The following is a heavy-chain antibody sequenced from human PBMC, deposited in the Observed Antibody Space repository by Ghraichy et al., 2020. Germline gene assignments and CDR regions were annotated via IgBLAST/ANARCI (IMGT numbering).Heavy chain of an antibody. D-gene: IGHD5-24*01. CDR3: ARDARTRDGYNSIVAFDI. CDR2: IYYSGST. Sequence: SETLSLTCTVSGGSVSSGSYYWSWIRQPPGKGLEWIGYIYYSGSTNYNPSLKSRVTISVDTSKNQFSLKLSSVTAADTAVYYCARDARTRDGYNSIVAFDIWGQGTMVTVSS. J-gene: IGHJ3*02. V-gene: IGHV4-61*01. CDR1: GGSVSSGSYY.